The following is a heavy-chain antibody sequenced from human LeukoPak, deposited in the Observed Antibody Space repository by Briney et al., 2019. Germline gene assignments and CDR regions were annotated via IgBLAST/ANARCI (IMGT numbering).Heavy chain of an antibody. J-gene: IGHJ4*02. Sequence: GRSLRLSCAASGFTFSSYSMNCVRQAPGKGLEWVSSISSSSSYIYYADSVKGRFTISRDNAKNSLYLQMNSLRAEDTAVYYCARDRCYSGSYPTFDYWGQGTLVTVSS. V-gene: IGHV3-21*01. CDR3: ARDRCYSGSYPTFDY. CDR1: GFTFSSYS. CDR2: ISSSSSYI. D-gene: IGHD1-26*01.